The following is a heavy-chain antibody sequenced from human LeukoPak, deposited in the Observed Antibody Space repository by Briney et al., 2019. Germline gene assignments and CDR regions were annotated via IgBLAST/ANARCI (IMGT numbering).Heavy chain of an antibody. D-gene: IGHD6-6*01. Sequence: SETLSVTFTVSGGSISSSSYYWGWIRQPPGKGLEWIGSIYYSGSTYYNPSLKSRVTISVDTSKNQFSLKLSSVTAADTAVYYCARAEYRSYIFDYWRQGTLVTDSS. CDR3: ARAEYRSYIFDY. CDR2: IYYSGST. J-gene: IGHJ4*02. V-gene: IGHV4-39*07. CDR1: GGSISSSSYY.